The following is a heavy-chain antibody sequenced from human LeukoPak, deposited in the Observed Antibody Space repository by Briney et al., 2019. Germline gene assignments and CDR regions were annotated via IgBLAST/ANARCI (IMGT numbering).Heavy chain of an antibody. Sequence: SETLSLTCAVYGGSFSGYYWGWIRQPPGKGLEWIASIYYSGSTYYNPSLKSRVTISVDTSKNQLSLKLSSLTAADTAVYYCARHEYSGSYYGLSWFDPWGQGTLVTVSS. CDR2: IYYSGST. CDR1: GGSFSGYY. J-gene: IGHJ5*02. CDR3: ARHEYSGSYYGLSWFDP. V-gene: IGHV4-39*01. D-gene: IGHD1-26*01.